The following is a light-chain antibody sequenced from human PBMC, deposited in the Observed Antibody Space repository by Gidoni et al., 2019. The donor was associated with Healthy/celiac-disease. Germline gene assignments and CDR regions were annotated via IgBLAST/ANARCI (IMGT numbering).Light chain of an antibody. Sequence: DIPMTQSPSFLSASVGDRVTITCRASQSISSYLNWYQQKPGKAPKLLIYAASSLQSGVPSRFSGSGSGTDFTLTISSLQPEDFATYYCQQSYSTPRTFXQXTKVEIK. V-gene: IGKV1-39*01. J-gene: IGKJ1*01. CDR3: QQSYSTPRT. CDR1: QSISSY. CDR2: AAS.